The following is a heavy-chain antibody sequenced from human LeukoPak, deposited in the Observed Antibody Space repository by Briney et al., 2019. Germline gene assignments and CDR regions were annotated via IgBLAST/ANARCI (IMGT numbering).Heavy chain of an antibody. D-gene: IGHD2-15*01. CDR2: IYSGGST. J-gene: IGHJ4*02. Sequence: GGSLRLSCAASGFTVSSNYMSWVRQAPGKGLEWVSVIYSGGSTYYADSVKGRFTISRHNSKNTLYLQMNSLRAEDTAVYYCERVSIGYCSGGSCDKILDYWGQGTLVTVSS. CDR1: GFTVSSNY. CDR3: ERVSIGYCSGGSCDKILDY. V-gene: IGHV3-53*04.